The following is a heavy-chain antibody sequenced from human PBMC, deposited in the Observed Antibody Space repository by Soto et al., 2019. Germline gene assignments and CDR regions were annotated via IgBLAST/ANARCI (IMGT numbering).Heavy chain of an antibody. CDR3: ALDYGD. D-gene: IGHD3-16*01. CDR1: GFAFSNSW. Sequence: EVQLVESGGGLVQAGGSLRLSCAASGFAFSNSWMSWVHQSPARGLEGVANINQDGTVKVYLDSVKGRFTVSRDNAKNSLYLQMNSLRAEDTALYYCALDYGDWGRGTLVTVSS. CDR2: INQDGTVK. V-gene: IGHV3-7*01. J-gene: IGHJ4*02.